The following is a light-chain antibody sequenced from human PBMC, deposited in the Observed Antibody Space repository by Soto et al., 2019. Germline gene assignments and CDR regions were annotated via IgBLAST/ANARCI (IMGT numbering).Light chain of an antibody. CDR2: DAS. V-gene: IGKV3-15*01. CDR3: QQYYKWPLT. J-gene: IGKJ4*01. Sequence: EIVMTQSPATLSVSPGERATLPCRASQSVYSMLAWYQQKPGQAPRLLIYDASTRATGIPASFSGSGSGTEFTLTISSLQSQDFAVYYCQQYYKWPLTFGGGTKVEI. CDR1: QSVYSM.